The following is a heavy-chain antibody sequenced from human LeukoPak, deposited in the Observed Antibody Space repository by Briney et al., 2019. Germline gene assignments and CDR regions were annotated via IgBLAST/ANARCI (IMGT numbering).Heavy chain of an antibody. CDR2: MNPNSGNT. V-gene: IGHV1-8*03. CDR1: GYTFTGYF. D-gene: IGHD6-13*01. CDR3: ARGSSSWELDY. J-gene: IGHJ4*02. Sequence: ASVKVSCKASGYTFTGYFMHWVRQAPGQGLEWMGWMNPNSGNTGYAQRFQGRATITRDTSISTAYMELSSLRSEDTAVYYCARGSSSWELDYWGQGTLVTVSS.